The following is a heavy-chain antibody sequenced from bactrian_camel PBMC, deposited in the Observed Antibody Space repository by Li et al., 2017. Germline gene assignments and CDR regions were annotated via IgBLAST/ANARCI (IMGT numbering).Heavy chain of an antibody. CDR2: ITGDNNK. D-gene: IGHD1*01. V-gene: IGHV3S10*01. Sequence: DVQLVESGGGSVQAGGSLKLSCAASGFSRSSSDMTWVRQAPGKGLEWVSAITGDNNKYYANSVKGRFTIASDNTKNTVYLQMLSLKPEDTAMYYCNTVPTNGCAFLLWGQGTQVTVS. CDR1: GFSRSSSD. J-gene: IGHJ4*01. CDR3: NTVPTNGCAFLL.